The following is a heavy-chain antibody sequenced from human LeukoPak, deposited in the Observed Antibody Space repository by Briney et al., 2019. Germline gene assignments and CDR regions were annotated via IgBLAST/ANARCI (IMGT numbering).Heavy chain of an antibody. Sequence: ASVKVSCKASSYTFTRNGISWVRQAPGQGLEWMGWISGSNGNTNYAQKFLGRVTTTADTSTSTAYMELRSLTSDDTAVYYCARSGRGTYYYFDLWGQGTLVTVSS. D-gene: IGHD5-12*01. CDR2: ISGSNGNT. CDR3: ARSGRGTYYYFDL. V-gene: IGHV1-18*01. CDR1: SYTFTRNG. J-gene: IGHJ4*02.